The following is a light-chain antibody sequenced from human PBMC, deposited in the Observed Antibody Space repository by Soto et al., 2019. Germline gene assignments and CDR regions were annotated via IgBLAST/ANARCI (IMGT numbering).Light chain of an antibody. Sequence: EIVLTQSPGTLSLSPGERATLSCRASQSVSSNYIAWYQQNPGQAPRLLIYGASTRATGIPDRFSGSGSGTDFTLTISRLEPEDFAVYFCQQYGRSPPSAFGQGTKVDIK. J-gene: IGKJ2*01. V-gene: IGKV3-20*01. CDR2: GAS. CDR3: QQYGRSPPSA. CDR1: QSVSSNY.